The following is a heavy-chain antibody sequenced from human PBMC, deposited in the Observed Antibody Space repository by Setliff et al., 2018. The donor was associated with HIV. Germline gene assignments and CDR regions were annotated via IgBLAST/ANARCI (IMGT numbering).Heavy chain of an antibody. CDR2: ISPDSGAT. V-gene: IGHV1-2*06. CDR3: TRDPGDY. CDR1: GYMFTAYY. Sequence: ASVKVSCKTSGYMFTAYYIHWVRQAPGQGLEWVGRISPDSGATNDAQKFQGRIAMTRDTSISTVYMELKRLRTDDTAVYYCTRDPGDYWGQGTLVTVPQ. J-gene: IGHJ4*02.